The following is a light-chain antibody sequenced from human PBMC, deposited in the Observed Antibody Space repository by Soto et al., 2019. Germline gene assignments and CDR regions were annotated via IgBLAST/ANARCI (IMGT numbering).Light chain of an antibody. J-gene: IGKJ1*01. CDR2: KAS. Sequence: DIQMTQSPSTLSASVGDRVTITCRASRSISIWLAWYQQKAGEAPKLLIYKASSLETGVPSRFNGSGSGTEFTLTISSLQPDDFATYYCQQYNSYSWTFGQGTKVEIK. CDR3: QQYNSYSWT. CDR1: RSISIW. V-gene: IGKV1-5*03.